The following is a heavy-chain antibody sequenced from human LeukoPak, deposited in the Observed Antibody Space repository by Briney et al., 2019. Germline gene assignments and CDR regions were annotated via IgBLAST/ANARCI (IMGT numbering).Heavy chain of an antibody. V-gene: IGHV3-7*01. CDR2: IKQDGSEK. J-gene: IGHJ4*02. D-gene: IGHD5-12*01. CDR3: ARDSSGYSPDY. CDR1: GFTFSSYW. Sequence: QAGGSLRLSCAASGFTFSSYWMSWVRQAPGKGLEWVANIKQDGSEKYYVDSVKGRFTISRDNAKNSLYLQVNSLRAEDTAVYYCARDSSGYSPDYWGQGTLVTVSS.